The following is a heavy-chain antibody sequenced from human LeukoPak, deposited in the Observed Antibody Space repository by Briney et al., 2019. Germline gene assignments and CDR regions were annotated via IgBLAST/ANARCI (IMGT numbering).Heavy chain of an antibody. CDR1: GLTFSSYG. Sequence: PGGSLRLSCAASGLTFSSYGTHRVRQAPGKGLEVVAVISYDGSNKYYADSVKGRFTISRDNSKNTLYVQMNSLRAEDTAVYYCAKDSSGYFEYFQHWGQGTLVTVSS. V-gene: IGHV3-30*18. CDR3: AKDSSGYFEYFQH. J-gene: IGHJ1*01. CDR2: ISYDGSNK. D-gene: IGHD3-22*01.